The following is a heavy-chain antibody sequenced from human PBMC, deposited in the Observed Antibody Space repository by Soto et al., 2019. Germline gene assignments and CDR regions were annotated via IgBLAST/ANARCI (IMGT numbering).Heavy chain of an antibody. Sequence: QVQVVQSGAEVKKPGASVKVSCKTSGYTFNKYPIHWVRQAPGQGLEWMGWINPGNGDAGYSQKFQDRVTITRDTSASTAYMELSSLRSEDTAVYYCARKGYCDSGMYYFDYWGQGTLVTVSS. CDR2: INPGNGDA. J-gene: IGHJ4*02. CDR1: GYTFNKYP. V-gene: IGHV1-3*01. CDR3: ARKGYCDSGMYYFDY. D-gene: IGHD1-26*01.